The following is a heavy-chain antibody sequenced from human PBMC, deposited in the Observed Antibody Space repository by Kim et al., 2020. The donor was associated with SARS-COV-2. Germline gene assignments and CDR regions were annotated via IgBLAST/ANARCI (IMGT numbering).Heavy chain of an antibody. CDR1: GGSISSGGYY. J-gene: IGHJ4*02. CDR3: ASLGIAAAGTSIPDDY. Sequence: SETLSLTCTVSGGSISSGGYYWSWIRQHPGKGLEWIGYIYYSGSTYYNPSLKSRVTISVDTSKNQFSLKLSSVTAADTAVYYCASLGIAAAGTSIPDDYWGQGTLFTVTS. D-gene: IGHD6-13*01. CDR2: IYYSGST. V-gene: IGHV4-31*03.